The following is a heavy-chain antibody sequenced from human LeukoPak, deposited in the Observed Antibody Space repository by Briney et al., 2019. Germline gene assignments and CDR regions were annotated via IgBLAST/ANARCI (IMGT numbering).Heavy chain of an antibody. V-gene: IGHV4-39*01. CDR2: IYYSGST. Sequence: SETLSLTCTVSGGSISSSGYYWGWIRQPPGKGLEWIAGIYYSGSTYYNPSLKSRVTISVDTSKNQLSLKLSSLTAADTAVYYCARHEYSGSYYGLSWFDPWDQGTLVTVSS. CDR3: ARHEYSGSYYGLSWFDP. J-gene: IGHJ5*02. D-gene: IGHD1-26*01. CDR1: GGSISSSGYY.